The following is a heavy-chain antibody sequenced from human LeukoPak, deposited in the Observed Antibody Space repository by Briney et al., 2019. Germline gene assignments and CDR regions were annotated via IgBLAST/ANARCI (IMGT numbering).Heavy chain of an antibody. J-gene: IGHJ4*02. CDR3: ARVPYDSSGYLY. V-gene: IGHV4-34*01. CDR2: INHSGST. D-gene: IGHD3-22*01. Sequence: SETLSLTCAVYGGSFSGYYWSWIRQPPGKGQEWIGEINHSGSTNYNPSLKSRVTISVDTSKNQFSLKLSSVTAADTAVYYCARVPYDSSGYLYWGQGTLVTVSS. CDR1: GGSFSGYY.